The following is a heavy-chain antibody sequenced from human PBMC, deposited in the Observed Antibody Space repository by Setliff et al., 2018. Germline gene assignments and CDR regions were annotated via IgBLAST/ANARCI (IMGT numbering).Heavy chain of an antibody. J-gene: IGHJ6*02. CDR1: GFTFSSYW. Sequence: GSLRLSCAASGFTFSSYWMHWVRQAPGKGLVWVSRINSDGSSTSYADSVKGRFTISRDNAKNTLSLQMNTLKAEDTAVYYCTRDIVVFTDIDYYYSGMDVWGQGTAVTVSS. CDR3: TRDIVVFTDIDYYYSGMDV. CDR2: INSDGSST. V-gene: IGHV3-74*01. D-gene: IGHD2-21*01.